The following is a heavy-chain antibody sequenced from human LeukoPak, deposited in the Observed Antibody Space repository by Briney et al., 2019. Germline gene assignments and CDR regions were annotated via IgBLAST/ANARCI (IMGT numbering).Heavy chain of an antibody. CDR3: ARVVRGVNDYYFDY. D-gene: IGHD3-10*01. Sequence: PGGSLRLSCAASGFTFSSYWMSWVRQAPGKGLEWVANIKQDGSEKYYVDSVKGRFTISRDNAKNSLYLQMNSLRAEDTAVYYCARVVRGVNDYYFDYWGQGTLVTVSS. V-gene: IGHV3-7*03. J-gene: IGHJ4*02. CDR2: IKQDGSEK. CDR1: GFTFSSYW.